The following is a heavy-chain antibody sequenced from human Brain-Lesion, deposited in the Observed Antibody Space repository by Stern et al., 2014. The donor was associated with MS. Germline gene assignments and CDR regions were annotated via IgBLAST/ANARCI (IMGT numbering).Heavy chain of an antibody. CDR3: ARDQRGITIFGVVTDYYYLGMDV. J-gene: IGHJ6*02. Sequence: DQLVESGAEVKKPGASVKVSCKTSGYIFTGYYIHWVRQAPGPGLEWMAWINPNNGGTKYAQKFQGRVTMSRDTSISTAYVELSSLTSDDTAVYYCARDQRGITIFGVVTDYYYLGMDVWGQGTTVTVSS. CDR2: INPNNGGT. V-gene: IGHV1-2*02. D-gene: IGHD3-3*01. CDR1: GYIFTGYY.